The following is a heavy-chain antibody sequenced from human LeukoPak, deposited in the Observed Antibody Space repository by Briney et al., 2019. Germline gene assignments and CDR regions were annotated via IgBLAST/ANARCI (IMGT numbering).Heavy chain of an antibody. D-gene: IGHD2-2*01. CDR2: MSSSGSTI. CDR1: GFTFSSYE. CDR3: ARGRCSSTSCYANYYYYYMDV. Sequence: PGGSLRLSCAASGFTFSSYEMNWVRQAPGKGLEWVSYMSSSGSTIYYADSVKGRFTISRDNAKNSLYLQMNSLRAEDTAVYYCARGRCSSTSCYANYYYYYMDVWGKGTTVTVSS. V-gene: IGHV3-48*03. J-gene: IGHJ6*03.